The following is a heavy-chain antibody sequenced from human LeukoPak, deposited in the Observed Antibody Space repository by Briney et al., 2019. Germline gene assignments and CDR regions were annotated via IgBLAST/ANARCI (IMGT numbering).Heavy chain of an antibody. V-gene: IGHV3-53*01. CDR2: IYSGGST. D-gene: IGHD3-3*01. J-gene: IGHJ4*02. Sequence: GGSLRLSCAASGFTVSSNYMSWVRQAPAKGLEWAPVIYSGGSTYYADSVKGRFTISRDNSKNTLYLQMNSLRAEDTAVYYCAREAHYDFWSGYYTFDYWGQGTLVTVS. CDR1: GFTVSSNY. CDR3: AREAHYDFWSGYYTFDY.